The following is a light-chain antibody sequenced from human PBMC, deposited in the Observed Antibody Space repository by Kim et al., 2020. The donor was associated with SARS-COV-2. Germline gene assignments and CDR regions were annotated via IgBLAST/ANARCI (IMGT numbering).Light chain of an antibody. CDR3: QQRYSTPYS. CDR1: QSISSY. V-gene: IGKV1-39*01. Sequence: DIQMTQSPSSLSASVGDRVTITCRASQSISSYLNWYQQKPGKAPKLLIYAASSLQSGVPSRFSGSGSGTDFTLTISSLQPEDWESYYCQQRYSTPYSFGQGTKLEI. CDR2: AAS. J-gene: IGKJ2*03.